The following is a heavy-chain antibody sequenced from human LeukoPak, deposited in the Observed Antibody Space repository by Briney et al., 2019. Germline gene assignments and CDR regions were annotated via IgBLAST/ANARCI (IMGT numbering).Heavy chain of an antibody. J-gene: IGHJ6*02. Sequence: SETLSLTCTVSGGSISSYYWSWIRQPAGKGLEWIGRTYSSGYTNYNPSLKSRVTMSVDTSKNQFSLKVSSVTAADTAVYYCATGGDTSSARGYYAMDVWGQGTTVTVSS. CDR3: ATGGDTSSARGYYAMDV. V-gene: IGHV4-4*07. D-gene: IGHD6-13*01. CDR2: TYSSGYT. CDR1: GGSISSYY.